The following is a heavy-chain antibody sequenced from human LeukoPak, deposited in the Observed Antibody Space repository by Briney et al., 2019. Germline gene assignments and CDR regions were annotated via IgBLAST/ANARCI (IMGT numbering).Heavy chain of an antibody. CDR2: ISSSRSYI. Sequence: GGSLRLSCAASGFTFSSYSMNWVHQAPGKGLEWVSFISSSRSYIYYAGSVKGRSTSSRDNAKRSLYLQMNSVRAEDTAVYYSARDAFDIAKQGRIVTVSA. CDR1: GFTFSSYS. J-gene: IGHJ3*02. CDR3: ARDAFDI. V-gene: IGHV3-21*01.